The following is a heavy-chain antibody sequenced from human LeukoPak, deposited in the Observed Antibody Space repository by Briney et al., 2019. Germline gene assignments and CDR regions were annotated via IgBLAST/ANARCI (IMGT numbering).Heavy chain of an antibody. CDR1: GFTFSSYA. D-gene: IGHD6-6*01. J-gene: IGHJ4*02. CDR3: AKVSRMAFIAARRIHYFDY. Sequence: GGSLRLSCAASGFTFSSYAMSWVRQAPGKGLEWVSAISGSGGSTYYADSVKGRFTISRDNSKNTLYLRMNSLRAEDTAVYYCAKVSRMAFIAARRIHYFDYWGQGTLVTVSS. V-gene: IGHV3-23*01. CDR2: ISGSGGST.